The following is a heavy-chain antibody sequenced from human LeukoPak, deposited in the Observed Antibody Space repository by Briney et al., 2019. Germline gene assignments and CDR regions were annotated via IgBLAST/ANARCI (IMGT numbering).Heavy chain of an antibody. V-gene: IGHV4-39*01. J-gene: IGHJ6*03. Sequence: SETLSLTCTVSGGSISSSSYYWGWIRQTPGKGLEWIGSIYYSGSTYYNPSLKSRVTISVDTSKNQFSLKLSSVPAADTAVYYCARYGSGSLASENYYMDVWGKGTTVTVSS. CDR3: ARYGSGSLASENYYMDV. CDR1: GGSISSSSYY. CDR2: IYYSGST. D-gene: IGHD3-10*01.